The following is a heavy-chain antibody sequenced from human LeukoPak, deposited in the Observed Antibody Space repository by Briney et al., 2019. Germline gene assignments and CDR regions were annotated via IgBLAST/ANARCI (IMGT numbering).Heavy chain of an antibody. D-gene: IGHD3-22*01. CDR2: IYRDSNT. CDR3: AKAAPDSSGPYGY. Sequence: TGGSLRLSCAASGFTVSSKDMSWVRQAPGKGLEWVSAIYRDSNTYYTSSVRGRFTISRDNSKNTVSLQMDSLRAEDTAVYYCAKAAPDSSGPYGYWGQGTLVTVSS. V-gene: IGHV3-66*01. CDR1: GFTVSSKD. J-gene: IGHJ4*02.